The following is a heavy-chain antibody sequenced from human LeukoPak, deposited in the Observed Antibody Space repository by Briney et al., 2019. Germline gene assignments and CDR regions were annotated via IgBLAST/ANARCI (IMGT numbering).Heavy chain of an antibody. V-gene: IGHV3-9*01. CDR2: LSWNSGAL. J-gene: IGHJ4*02. CDR3: TKAESSAFYYGYFDS. CDR1: GFTFDNYA. Sequence: GGSLRLSCEASGFTFDNYAMHWVRQAPGKGLEWVSGLSWNSGALGYADSVRGRFTISRDNAKNSLYLQMNSLTAEDTALYYCTKAESSAFYYGYFDSWGQGTLVTVSS. D-gene: IGHD3-22*01.